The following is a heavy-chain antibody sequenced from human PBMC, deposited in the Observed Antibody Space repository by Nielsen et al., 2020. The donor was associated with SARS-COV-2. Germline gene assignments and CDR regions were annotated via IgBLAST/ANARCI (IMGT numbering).Heavy chain of an antibody. Sequence: GGSLRLSCAASGSIFSSSCMVWVRQAPGKGLEWVANINQDGSVLNYVDSVKGRFTISRDNARKSLYLQMHSLRAEDTAVYYCARDAAYSRFDYWGQGTLVTVSS. J-gene: IGHJ4*02. D-gene: IGHD4-11*01. CDR3: ARDAAYSRFDY. V-gene: IGHV3-7*05. CDR1: GSIFSSSC. CDR2: INQDGSVL.